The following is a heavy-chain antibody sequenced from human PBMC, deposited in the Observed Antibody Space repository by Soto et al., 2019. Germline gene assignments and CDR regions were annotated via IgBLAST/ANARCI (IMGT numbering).Heavy chain of an antibody. CDR2: ISSSSTFI. CDR1: GFTFSNYS. V-gene: IGHV3-21*01. D-gene: IGHD2-2*01. Sequence: LRLSCAASGFTFSNYSMNWVRQAPGKGLEWVSSISSSSTFIHYADSVKGRFTISRDNAKNSVYLQMNSLRAEDTAVYYCASPCTSHCPADEYWGQGTLVTVSS. J-gene: IGHJ4*02. CDR3: ASPCTSHCPADEY.